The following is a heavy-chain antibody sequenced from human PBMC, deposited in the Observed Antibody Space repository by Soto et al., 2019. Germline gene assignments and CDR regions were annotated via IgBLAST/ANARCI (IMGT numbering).Heavy chain of an antibody. J-gene: IGHJ4*02. D-gene: IGHD6-19*01. Sequence: QVQLVESGGGVVQPGRSLRLSCAASGFTFSSYGMHWVRQAPGKGLEWVAVIWYDGSNKYYADSVKGRFTISRDNSKNTLYLQMNGLRAEDTAVYYCARPYSSGWYYFDYWGQGTLVTVSS. CDR3: ARPYSSGWYYFDY. V-gene: IGHV3-33*01. CDR1: GFTFSSYG. CDR2: IWYDGSNK.